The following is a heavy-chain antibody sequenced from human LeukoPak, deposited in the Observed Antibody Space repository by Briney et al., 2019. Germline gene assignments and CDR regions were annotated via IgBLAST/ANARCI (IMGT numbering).Heavy chain of an antibody. CDR1: GFTFSSYW. CDR3: ARDRNGYNREFDF. V-gene: IGHV3-74*01. Sequence: PGGSLRLSCAASGFTFSSYWMHWVRQAPGKGLVWLSRINSDGSSTSYADSVKGRFTISRDNAKNTLYLQMNSLRAEDTAVYYCARDRNGYNREFDFWGQGTLVTVSS. D-gene: IGHD5-24*01. CDR2: INSDGSST. J-gene: IGHJ4*02.